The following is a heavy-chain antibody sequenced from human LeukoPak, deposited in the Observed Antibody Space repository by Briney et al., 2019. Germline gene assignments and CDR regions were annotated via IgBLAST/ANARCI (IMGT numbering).Heavy chain of an antibody. Sequence: ASAKVSCKVSGYTLIELSMHWVRQAPGEGLEWMGGFDPEDGETIYAQKFQGRVTMTEDTSTDTASMELRSLRFEDPAVYDCATEGWYYDFWCGHDAFDIWGQGTLVTVSS. D-gene: IGHD3-3*01. V-gene: IGHV1-24*01. J-gene: IGHJ3*02. CDR3: ATEGWYYDFWCGHDAFDI. CDR1: GYTLIELS. CDR2: FDPEDGET.